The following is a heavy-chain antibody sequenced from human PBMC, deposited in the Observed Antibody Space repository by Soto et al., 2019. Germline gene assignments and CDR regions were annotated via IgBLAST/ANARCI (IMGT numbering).Heavy chain of an antibody. D-gene: IGHD3-3*01. Sequence: SETLSLTCTVSGDSVTRGNYYWSWIRQPPGKGLEWIGYIYYSGNTNYSPSLKSRVTMSLDRSNNQFSLNLSSVTAADAAVYYRARIPVHTSTIYSFDPWGQGLLLTVS. CDR1: GDSVTRGNYY. CDR2: IYYSGNT. CDR3: ARIPVHTSTIYSFDP. V-gene: IGHV4-61*01. J-gene: IGHJ5*01.